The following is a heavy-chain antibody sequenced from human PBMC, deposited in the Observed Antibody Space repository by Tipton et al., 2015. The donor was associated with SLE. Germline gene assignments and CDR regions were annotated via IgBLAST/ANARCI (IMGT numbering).Heavy chain of an antibody. Sequence: SLRLSCAASRFTFSHYWMSWVRLAPGKGLEWVACLNQDGTQTFYVDSVKGRFTISRDNAKNSLYLQMDSLRVDDTAVYYCAREDYDFWSGPGTYFDYWGQGTLVTVSS. CDR1: RFTFSHYW. CDR2: LNQDGTQT. CDR3: AREDYDFWSGPGTYFDY. V-gene: IGHV3-7*03. D-gene: IGHD3-3*01. J-gene: IGHJ4*02.